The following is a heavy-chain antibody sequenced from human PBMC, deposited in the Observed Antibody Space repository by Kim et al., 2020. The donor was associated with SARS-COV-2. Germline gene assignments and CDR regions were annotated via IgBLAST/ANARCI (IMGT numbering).Heavy chain of an antibody. CDR1: GGSISSSSYY. J-gene: IGHJ4*02. CDR2: IYYSGST. CDR3: ARFLSGSLVGIRELFDY. V-gene: IGHV4-39*01. D-gene: IGHD1-7*01. Sequence: SETLSLTCTVSGGSISSSSYYWGWIRQPPGKGLEWIGSIYYSGSTYYNPSLKSRVTISVDTSKNQFSLKLSSVTAADTAVYYCARFLSGSLVGIRELFDYWGQGTLVTVSS.